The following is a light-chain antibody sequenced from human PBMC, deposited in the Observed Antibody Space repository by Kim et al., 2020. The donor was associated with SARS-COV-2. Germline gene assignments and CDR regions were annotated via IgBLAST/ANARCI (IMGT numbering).Light chain of an antibody. CDR3: LQDNKYPPT. CDR1: QDIRYD. Sequence: AVQMTQSPSSLSASVGGRVTITCRASQDIRYDLGWYQQKEGKAPKPLIYASSTLQGGVPSRFSGSGSGTDFTLTISSLQPEDFATYFCLQDNKYPPTFGQGTKVDIK. CDR2: ASS. V-gene: IGKV1-6*01. J-gene: IGKJ1*01.